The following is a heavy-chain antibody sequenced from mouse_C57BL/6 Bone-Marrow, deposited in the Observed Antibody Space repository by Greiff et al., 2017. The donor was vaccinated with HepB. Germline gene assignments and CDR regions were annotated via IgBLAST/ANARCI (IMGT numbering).Heavy chain of an antibody. CDR2: INPSSGYT. D-gene: IGHD1-1*01. CDR3: ARGITTVPYYFDY. J-gene: IGHJ2*01. V-gene: IGHV1-7*01. CDR1: GYTFTSYW. Sequence: VQLQQSWAELAKPGASVKLSCKASGYTFTSYWMHWVKQRPGQGLEWIGYINPSSGYTKYNQKFKDKATLTADKSSSTAYMQLSSLTYEDSAVYYCARGITTVPYYFDYWGQGTTLTVSA.